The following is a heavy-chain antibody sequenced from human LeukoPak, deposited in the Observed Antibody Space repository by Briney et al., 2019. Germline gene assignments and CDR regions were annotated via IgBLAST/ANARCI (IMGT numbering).Heavy chain of an antibody. CDR1: GGSLSSYY. CDR2: IYYSGST. J-gene: IGHJ4*02. D-gene: IGHD4-23*01. Sequence: SETLSLTCTVSGGSLSSYYWSWIRQPPGKGLEWIGYIYYSGSTNYNPSLKSRVTISVDTSKNQFSLKLSSVTAADTAVYYCARGTVVQLFDYWGQGTLVTVSS. V-gene: IGHV4-59*08. CDR3: ARGTVVQLFDY.